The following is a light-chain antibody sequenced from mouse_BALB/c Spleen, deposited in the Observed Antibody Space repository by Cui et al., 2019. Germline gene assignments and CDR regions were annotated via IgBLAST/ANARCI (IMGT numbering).Light chain of an antibody. Sequence: IVLTQSPALMSASPGEKVTMTCSASSSVSYMYWYQQKPRSSPKPWIYLTSNLASGVPARFSGSGSGTSYSLKISSMEAEDAATYHCQQWSSNPRTFGGGTKLEIK. CDR2: LTS. CDR3: QQWSSNPRT. CDR1: SSVSY. V-gene: IGKV4-68*01. J-gene: IGKJ1*01.